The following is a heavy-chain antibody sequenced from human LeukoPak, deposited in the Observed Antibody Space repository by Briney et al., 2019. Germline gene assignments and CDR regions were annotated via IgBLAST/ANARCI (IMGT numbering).Heavy chain of an antibody. Sequence: PGGSLRLFCAASGFTFSSYWMSWVRQAPGKGLEWVANIKQDGSEKYYVDSVKGRFTISRDNAKNSLYLQMNSLRAEDTAVYYCARFRKGSYFDYWGQGTLVTVSS. V-gene: IGHV3-7*01. J-gene: IGHJ4*02. CDR1: GFTFSSYW. CDR2: IKQDGSEK. CDR3: ARFRKGSYFDY.